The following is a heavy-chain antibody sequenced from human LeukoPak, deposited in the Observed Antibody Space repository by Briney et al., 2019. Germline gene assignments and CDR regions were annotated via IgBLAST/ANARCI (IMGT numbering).Heavy chain of an antibody. CDR2: INHSGST. J-gene: IGHJ6*03. D-gene: IGHD2-2*02. Sequence: PSETLSLTCAVYGGSFSGYYWSWIRQPPGKGLEWIGEINHSGSTNYNPSLKSRVTISVDTSKNQFSLKLSSVTAADTAVYYCAREKNTLYYYYYYMDVWGKGTTVTVSS. CDR1: GGSFSGYY. V-gene: IGHV4-34*01. CDR3: AREKNTLYYYYYYMDV.